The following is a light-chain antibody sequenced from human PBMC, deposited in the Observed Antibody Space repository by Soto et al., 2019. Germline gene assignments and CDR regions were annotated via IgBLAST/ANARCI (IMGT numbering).Light chain of an antibody. CDR2: GAY. J-gene: IGKJ4*01. CDR1: QDISIY. V-gene: IGKV1-9*01. CDR3: QQLNTYPVT. Sequence: DIQLTQSPSFLSASVGDRVTITCRASQDISIYLAWYQQKPGRAPKLLISGAYTLQSGAPSRFSGSGSGREFTLTISSLQPEDFATYYCQQLNTYPVTFGGGTKVEIK.